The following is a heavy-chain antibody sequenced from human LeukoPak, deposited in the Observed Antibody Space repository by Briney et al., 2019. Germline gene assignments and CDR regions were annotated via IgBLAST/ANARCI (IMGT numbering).Heavy chain of an antibody. CDR2: IKQDGSEK. CDR3: ARMPRGPDV. D-gene: IGHD2-2*01. J-gene: IGHJ6*04. Sequence: GGSLGLSCAASGFLFPDYWMNWVTQAPGKGREWVGNIKQDGSEKYYVDSMKGRFTMSRDNAENSLYLQMTSLRVEDTAVYYCARMPRGPDVWGKGTTVTVSS. CDR1: GFLFPDYW. V-gene: IGHV3-7*01.